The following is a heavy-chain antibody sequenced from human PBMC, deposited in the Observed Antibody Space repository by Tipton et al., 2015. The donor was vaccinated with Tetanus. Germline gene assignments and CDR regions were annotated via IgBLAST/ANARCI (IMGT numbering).Heavy chain of an antibody. D-gene: IGHD2-2*01. CDR1: RGSISSSNYY. J-gene: IGHJ4*02. Sequence: TLSLTCTVSRGSISSSNYYWGWIRQPPGKGLEWIGSIYYSGSTYYNPSLKSRVTISVDTPKNQFSQKLSSVTAADTAVYYCARTSIPAADYCFDYWGQGTLVTVSS. CDR3: ARTSIPAADYCFDY. V-gene: IGHV4-39*01. CDR2: IYYSGST.